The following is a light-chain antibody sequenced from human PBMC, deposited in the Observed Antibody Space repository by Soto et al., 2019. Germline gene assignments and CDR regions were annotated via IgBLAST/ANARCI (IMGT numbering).Light chain of an antibody. CDR1: QGIRND. V-gene: IGKV1-17*01. J-gene: IGKJ1*01. CDR2: AAS. CDR3: LHHNSYSRT. Sequence: DIQMTQSPSSLSASVGDRVTITCRASQGIRNDLGWYQQKPGKAPKRLIYAASSLQSGVPSGFSRRAYSTDFNLRFNSVQSEDCATWYCLHHNSYSRTFSQGTEIESK.